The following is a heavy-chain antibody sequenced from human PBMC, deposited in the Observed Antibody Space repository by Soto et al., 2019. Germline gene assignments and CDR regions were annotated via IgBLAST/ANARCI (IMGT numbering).Heavy chain of an antibody. CDR3: ARRTQGFDC. CDR2: IYPGDSDT. J-gene: IGHJ2*01. Sequence: PGESLKISCKSSGYRFTIYWIAWVRQMPGKGLEWVVIIYPGDSDTTCSPSFQGRVTISVDKSISTAYLQWSSLKASDTAMYFCARRTQGFDCWGRGTLVTVS. CDR1: GYRFTIYW. V-gene: IGHV5-51*01.